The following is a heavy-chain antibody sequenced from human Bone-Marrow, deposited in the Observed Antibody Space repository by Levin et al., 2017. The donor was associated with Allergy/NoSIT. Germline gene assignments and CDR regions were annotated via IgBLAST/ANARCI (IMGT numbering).Heavy chain of an antibody. V-gene: IGHV3-48*01. J-gene: IGHJ3*01. D-gene: IGHD3-22*01. CDR3: ARDQGGSSGYYLYAFDL. CDR2: ISSSSSTI. Sequence: GGSLRLSCAASGFTFSTYSMNWVRQAPGKGLEWVSYISSSSSTIYYADSVKGRFTISRDNAKNSLYLQMDSLGAEETAVYYCARDQGGSSGYYLYAFDLWGQGTVVTVSS. CDR1: GFTFSTYS.